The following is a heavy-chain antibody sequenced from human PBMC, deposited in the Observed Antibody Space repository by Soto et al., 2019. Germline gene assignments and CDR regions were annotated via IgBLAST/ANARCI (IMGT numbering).Heavy chain of an antibody. V-gene: IGHV1-18*01. CDR2: ISAYNGNT. Sequence: VRQAPGQGLEWMGWISAYNGNTNHAQKLQGRVTMTTDTSTSTAYMELRSLRSDDTAVYYCARGGYSGYDPFDYWGQGTLVTVSS. D-gene: IGHD5-12*01. J-gene: IGHJ4*02. CDR3: ARGGYSGYDPFDY.